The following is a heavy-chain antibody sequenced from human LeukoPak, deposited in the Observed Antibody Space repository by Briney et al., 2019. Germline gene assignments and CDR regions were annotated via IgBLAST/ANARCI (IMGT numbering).Heavy chain of an antibody. V-gene: IGHV3-53*01. CDR2: THSGGST. CDR3: ARNYYGSGSYSRLDS. D-gene: IGHD3-10*01. Sequence: GGSLRLSCAASAFIVSSNDVTWVRQAPRKGLEWVSVTHSGGSTDYADSVKGRFTISRDHSKNTVFLHMNSLRAEDTALYYCARNYYGSGSYSRLDSWGPGTLVTVSS. J-gene: IGHJ4*02. CDR1: AFIVSSND.